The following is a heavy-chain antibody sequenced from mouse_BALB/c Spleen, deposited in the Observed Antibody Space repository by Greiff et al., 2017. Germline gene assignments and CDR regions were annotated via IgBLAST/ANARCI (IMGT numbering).Heavy chain of an antibody. Sequence: QVQLQPSGAELVRPGTSVKISCKASGYTFTNYWLRWVKQRPGHGLAWIGDIYPGGGYTNYNAKFKGKATLTADTSSSTAYMQLSSLTSEDSAVYFCASSGYYGSSPWFAYWGQGTLVTVSA. J-gene: IGHJ3*01. CDR1: GYTFTNYW. CDR2: IYPGGGYT. D-gene: IGHD1-1*01. CDR3: ASSGYYGSSPWFAY. V-gene: IGHV1-63*02.